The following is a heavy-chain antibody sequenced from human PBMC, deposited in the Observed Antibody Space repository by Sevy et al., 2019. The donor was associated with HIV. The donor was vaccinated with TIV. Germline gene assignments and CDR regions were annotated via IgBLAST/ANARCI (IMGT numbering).Heavy chain of an antibody. V-gene: IGHV5-51*01. CDR3: AKRSSGGIGYCDI. CDR1: GYSFSNYW. D-gene: IGHD3-10*01. Sequence: GESLKISCKGSGYSFSNYWIAWVRQMPGKGLEWMGIIYPGDSDTIYNPSFQGQVTISADKYINTAYLQWSSLKASDTAMYYCAKRSSGGIGYCDIWGRVTLVTAS. CDR2: IYPGDSDT. J-gene: IGHJ2*01.